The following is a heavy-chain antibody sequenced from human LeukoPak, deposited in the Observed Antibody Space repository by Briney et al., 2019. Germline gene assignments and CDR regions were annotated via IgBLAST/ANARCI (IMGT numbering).Heavy chain of an antibody. V-gene: IGHV3-30*07. J-gene: IGHJ5*02. CDR3: ARATASNWFDP. D-gene: IGHD2-21*01. Sequence: GGSLRLSCVASGFAFNTQAMHWVRQAPGKGLEWLAVMSLDGSSIYYADSVRGRFTISRDNSKNTLFLQMNSLRAEDTAMYYCARATASNWFDPWGQGTLVTVSS. CDR1: GFAFNTQA. CDR2: MSLDGSSI.